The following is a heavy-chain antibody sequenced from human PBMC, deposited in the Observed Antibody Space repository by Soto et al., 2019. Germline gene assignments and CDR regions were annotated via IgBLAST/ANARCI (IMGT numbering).Heavy chain of an antibody. J-gene: IGHJ3*02. D-gene: IGHD6-19*01. Sequence: VQLVESGGGLVKPGGSLRLSCAASGFIFSTYSMNWVRQAPGKGLEWVSSISSSSSYIYYADSVKGRFTISRDNAKNSLYLQMNSLRAEDMAVYYCARDREQWLDMHDGFDIWGQGTMVSVSS. V-gene: IGHV3-21*01. CDR2: ISSSSSYI. CDR1: GFIFSTYS. CDR3: ARDREQWLDMHDGFDI.